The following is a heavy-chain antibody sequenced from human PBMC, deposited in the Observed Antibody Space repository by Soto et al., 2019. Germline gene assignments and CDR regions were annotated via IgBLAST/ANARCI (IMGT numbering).Heavy chain of an antibody. CDR3: AREDIVVVVAARYYYYYGMDV. Sequence: PSETLSLTCAVYGGSFSGYYGSWISQPPGKGLEWIGEINHSGSTNYNPSLKSRVTISVDTSKNQFSLKLSSVTAAGTAVYYCAREDIVVVVAARYYYYYGMDVWGQGTTVTVSS. CDR1: GGSFSGYY. D-gene: IGHD2-15*01. V-gene: IGHV4-34*01. J-gene: IGHJ6*02. CDR2: INHSGST.